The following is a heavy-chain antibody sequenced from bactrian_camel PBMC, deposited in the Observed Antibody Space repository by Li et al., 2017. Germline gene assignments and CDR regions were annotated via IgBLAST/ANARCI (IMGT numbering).Heavy chain of an antibody. D-gene: IGHD6*01. J-gene: IGHJ4*01. CDR1: GFTEFTFDG. CDR2: MPSDRST. V-gene: IGHV3S53*01. Sequence: QLVESGGGSVQAGGSLRLSCTASGFTEFTFDGANMGWYRQTPENECELVSTMPSDRSTYYSDSVKGRFTISQDNAKRTGYLQLNNLQPDDTATYYCAEGRGSRGEHCYSLNYWGQGTQVTVS. CDR3: AEGRGSRGEHCYSLNY.